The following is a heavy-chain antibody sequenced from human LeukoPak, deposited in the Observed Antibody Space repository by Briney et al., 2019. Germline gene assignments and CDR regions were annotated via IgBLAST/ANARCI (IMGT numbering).Heavy chain of an antibody. J-gene: IGHJ4*02. CDR3: ARYCNGVNCYSGYDY. Sequence: TGGSLRLSCSASGFTFSSYAMHWVRQAPGKGLEYVSAISSNGGSTHYADSVKGRFTISRDNSKNTLYLQMGSLRAEDMAVYYCARYCNGVNCYSGYDYWGRGTLVTVSS. CDR2: ISSNGGST. CDR1: GFTFSSYA. D-gene: IGHD2-15*01. V-gene: IGHV3-64*02.